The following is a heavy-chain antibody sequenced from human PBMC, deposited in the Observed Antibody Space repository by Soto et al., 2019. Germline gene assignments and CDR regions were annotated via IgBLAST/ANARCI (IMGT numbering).Heavy chain of an antibody. Sequence: GGSLRLSCATSGFIFSTYAMSWVRQAPGKGLEWVSTISANGGDTYYGDSVKGRFTISRDGYRNTVHLQMNSLRAEDTAVYYCAKEDDYGDHEHDAFDMWGPGTLVTVSS. V-gene: IGHV3-23*01. CDR1: GFIFSTYA. CDR2: ISANGGDT. CDR3: AKEDDYGDHEHDAFDM. D-gene: IGHD4-17*01. J-gene: IGHJ3*02.